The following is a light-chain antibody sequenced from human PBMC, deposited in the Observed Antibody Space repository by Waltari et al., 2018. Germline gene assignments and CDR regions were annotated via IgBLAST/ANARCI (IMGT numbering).Light chain of an antibody. CDR3: YSSDSTGLRV. CDR1: ELPRQY. CDR2: EDT. J-gene: IGLJ1*01. Sequence: YELTQPPSVSVSPGQTARITCSGHELPRQYAYWFQQKSGQAPRLVIYEDTKRPSGIPERFSGSNSGTVATLTITGAQVDDEADYYCYSSDSTGLRVFGGGTTVVVL. V-gene: IGLV3-10*01.